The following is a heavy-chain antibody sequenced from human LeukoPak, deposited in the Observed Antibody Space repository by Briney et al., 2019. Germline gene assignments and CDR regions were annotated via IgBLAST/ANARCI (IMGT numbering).Heavy chain of an antibody. D-gene: IGHD1-26*01. CDR3: ARSGRLGAWTYNWFDP. CDR2: INHSGST. V-gene: IGHV4-34*01. J-gene: IGHJ5*02. Sequence: SETLSLTCAVYGGSFSGYYWSWIRQPPGKGLEWIGEINHSGSTNYNTSLKRRVTISVDTSKNQSSLKLISVTAADTAVYYWARSGRLGAWTYNWFDPWGQGTLVTVSS. CDR1: GGSFSGYY.